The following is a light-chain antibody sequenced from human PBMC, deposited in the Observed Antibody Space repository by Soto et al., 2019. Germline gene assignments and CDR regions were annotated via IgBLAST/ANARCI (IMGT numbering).Light chain of an antibody. CDR3: QQRSHWPPT. Sequence: EIVSTQSPATLSLSPGERATLSCRASQSVSSYLAWYQQKPGQAPRLLIYDASNRATGIPARFSGSGSGTDFTLTISSLEPEDFAVYYCQQRSHWPPTFGPGTKVDIK. V-gene: IGKV3-11*01. CDR1: QSVSSY. J-gene: IGKJ3*01. CDR2: DAS.